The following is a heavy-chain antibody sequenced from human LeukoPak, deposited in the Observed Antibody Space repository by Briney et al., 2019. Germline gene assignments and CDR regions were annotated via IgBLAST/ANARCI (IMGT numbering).Heavy chain of an antibody. D-gene: IGHD3-10*01. CDR1: RYSISSGYY. V-gene: IGHV4-38-2*02. Sequence: SETLSLTCTVSRYSISSGYYWGWSRQPPGKGLEWIGSIYHSGSTYYNPSLKSRVTISVDTSKNQFSLKLSSVTAADTAVYYCARHKYYYGSGSPDAFDIWGQGTMVTVSS. CDR3: ARHKYYYGSGSPDAFDI. CDR2: IYHSGST. J-gene: IGHJ3*02.